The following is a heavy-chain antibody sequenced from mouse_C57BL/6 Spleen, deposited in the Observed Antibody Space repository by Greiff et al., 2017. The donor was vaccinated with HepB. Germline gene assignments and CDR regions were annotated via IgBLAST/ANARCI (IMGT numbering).Heavy chain of an antibody. Sequence: VKLVESGAELARPGASVKLSCKASGYTFTSYGISWVKQRTGQGLEWIGEIYPRSGNTYYNEKFKGKATLTADKSSSTAYMELRSLTSEDSAVYFCAREVYGYDEAIDYWGQGTTLTVSS. CDR1: GYTFTSYG. CDR3: AREVYGYDEAIDY. V-gene: IGHV1-81*01. CDR2: IYPRSGNT. J-gene: IGHJ2*01. D-gene: IGHD2-2*01.